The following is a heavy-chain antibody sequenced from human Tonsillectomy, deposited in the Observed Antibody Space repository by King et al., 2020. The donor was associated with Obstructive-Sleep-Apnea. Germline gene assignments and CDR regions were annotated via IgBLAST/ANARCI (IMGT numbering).Heavy chain of an antibody. V-gene: IGHV1-2*06. D-gene: IGHD1-14*01. CDR3: ASDVTTRGDGMGV. J-gene: IGHJ6*02. CDR1: GYTFTGYY. CDR2: INPYSGGT. Sequence: QLVQSGAEVKKPGASVKVSCKASGYTFTGYYIHWVRQAPGQGLEWMGRINPYSGGTNYAQKFQDRVTMTRDTSISTAYMDLYRLRSDDTAVYYCASDVTTRGDGMGVWGQGTTVTVSS.